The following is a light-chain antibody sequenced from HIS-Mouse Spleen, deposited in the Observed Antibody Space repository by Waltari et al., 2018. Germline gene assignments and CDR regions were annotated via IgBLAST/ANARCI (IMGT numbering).Light chain of an antibody. Sequence: SYVLTQPPSVSLAPGKTARITCGGNNLCSKSGHWYQQKPGQAPGLVVYDDRDRPSGIPERFSGSNSGNTATLTISRVEAGDEADYYCQVWDSSSDHVVFGGGTKLTVL. CDR3: QVWDSSSDHVV. J-gene: IGLJ2*01. CDR2: DDR. CDR1: NLCSKS. V-gene: IGLV3-21*03.